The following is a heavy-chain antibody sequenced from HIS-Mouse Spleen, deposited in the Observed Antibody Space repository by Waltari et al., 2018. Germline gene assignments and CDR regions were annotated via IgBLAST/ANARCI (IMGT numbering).Heavy chain of an antibody. CDR1: GFTFSSYG. CDR2: ISNDGSNK. Sequence: QVQLVESGGGVVQPGRSLRLSCAASGFTFSSYGMHWVRQAPGKGLGWVAVISNDGSNKYYADSVKGRFTISRDNSKNTLYLQMNSLRAEDTAVYYCARGTGTDAFDIWGQGTMVTVSS. V-gene: IGHV3-30*03. CDR3: ARGTGTDAFDI. D-gene: IGHD1-1*01. J-gene: IGHJ3*02.